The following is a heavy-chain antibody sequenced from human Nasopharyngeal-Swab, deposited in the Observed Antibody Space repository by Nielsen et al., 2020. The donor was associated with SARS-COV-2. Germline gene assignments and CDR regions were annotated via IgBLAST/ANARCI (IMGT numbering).Heavy chain of an antibody. CDR2: INPNSGGT. CDR1: GYTFIGYY. Sequence: ASVKVSCKASGYTFIGYYIHWVQQAPGQGLEWMGWINPNSGGTNYAQKFQGRVTMARDTSISTAYMELSRLRSDDTAVYYCARVVWVDWDAFHIWGQGTIVTVSS. CDR3: ARVVWVDWDAFHI. D-gene: IGHD3-16*01. V-gene: IGHV1-2*02. J-gene: IGHJ3*02.